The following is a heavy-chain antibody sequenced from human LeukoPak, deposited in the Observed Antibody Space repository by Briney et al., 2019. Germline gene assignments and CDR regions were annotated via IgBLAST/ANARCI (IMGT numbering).Heavy chain of an antibody. V-gene: IGHV3-33*08. D-gene: IGHD1-26*01. CDR2: IWYDGSNK. CDR1: GFTFSSYA. CDR3: ARDYSGSFGRFDY. Sequence: PGGSLRLSCAASGFTFSSYAMSGVRQAPGKGLEWVAVIWYDGSNKYYADSVKGRFTISRDNSKNTLYLQMNSLRAEDTAVYYCARDYSGSFGRFDYWGQGTLVTVSS. J-gene: IGHJ4*02.